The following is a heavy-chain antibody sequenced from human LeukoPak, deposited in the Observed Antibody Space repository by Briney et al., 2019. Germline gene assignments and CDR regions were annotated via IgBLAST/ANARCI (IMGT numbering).Heavy chain of an antibody. CDR2: IYTSGST. CDR1: GGSISSYY. Sequence: SETLSLICTVSGGSISSYYWSWIRQPPGKGLEWIGYIYTSGSTNYNPSLKSRVTISVDTSKNQFSLKLSSVTAADTAVYYCARTPGYCSSTSCYPYWYFDLWGRGTLVTVSS. J-gene: IGHJ2*01. D-gene: IGHD2-2*01. V-gene: IGHV4-4*09. CDR3: ARTPGYCSSTSCYPYWYFDL.